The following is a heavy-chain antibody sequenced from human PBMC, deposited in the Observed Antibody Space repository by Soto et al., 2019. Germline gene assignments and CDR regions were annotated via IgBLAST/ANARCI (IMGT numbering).Heavy chain of an antibody. V-gene: IGHV1-69*13. D-gene: IGHD3-22*01. J-gene: IGHJ6*02. CDR1: GGTFSSYA. CDR3: ARGKPPHYYDSSGYYYYYYGMDV. Sequence: SVKVYCKASGGTFSSYAISWVRQAPEQGLEWMGGIIPIFGTANYAQKFQGRVTITADESTSTAYMELSSLRSEDTAVYYCARGKPPHYYDSSGYYYYYYGMDVWGQGTTVTVSS. CDR2: IIPIFGTA.